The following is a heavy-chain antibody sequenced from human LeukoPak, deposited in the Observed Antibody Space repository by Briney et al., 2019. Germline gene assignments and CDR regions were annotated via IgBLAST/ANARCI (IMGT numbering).Heavy chain of an antibody. V-gene: IGHV1-2*02. Sequence: VASVKVSFKASGYTFTGYYMHWVRQAPGQGLEWMGWINPNSGGTNYAQKFQGRVTMTRDTSISTAYMELSRLRSDDTAVYYCARVFGTDSSGYYSLNWFDPWGQGTLVTVSS. D-gene: IGHD3-22*01. CDR2: INPNSGGT. J-gene: IGHJ5*02. CDR1: GYTFTGYY. CDR3: ARVFGTDSSGYYSLNWFDP.